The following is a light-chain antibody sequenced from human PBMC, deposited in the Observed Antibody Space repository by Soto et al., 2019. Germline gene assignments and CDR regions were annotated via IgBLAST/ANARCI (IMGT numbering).Light chain of an antibody. CDR1: QSVLYSSNNKNY. Sequence: DIVMTQSPDSLAVSLGERATINCKSSQSVLYSSNNKNYLAWYQQKPGQPPKLLIYWASTRESGVPDRFSGSGSGTDFTLTISSLQAEDVAVYSCQQYYSTPVGFGQGTKVEIK. CDR2: WAS. CDR3: QQYYSTPVG. V-gene: IGKV4-1*01. J-gene: IGKJ1*01.